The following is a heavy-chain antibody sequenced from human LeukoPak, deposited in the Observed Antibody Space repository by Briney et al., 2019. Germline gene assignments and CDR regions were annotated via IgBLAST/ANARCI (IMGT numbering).Heavy chain of an antibody. J-gene: IGHJ5*02. CDR2: INPNSGGT. Sequence: GASVKVSCKPSVYTFTGYYMHWVRQAPGPGLEWMEWINPNSGGTNYAQKFQGRVTMTRDTSISTAYMELSRLRSDDTAVYYCARSDCSSTSCYDSDWFDPWGQGTLVTVSS. V-gene: IGHV1-2*02. CDR1: VYTFTGYY. CDR3: ARSDCSSTSCYDSDWFDP. D-gene: IGHD2-2*01.